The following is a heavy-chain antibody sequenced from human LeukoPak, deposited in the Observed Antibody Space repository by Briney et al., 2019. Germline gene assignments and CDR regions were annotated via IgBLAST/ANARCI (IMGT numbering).Heavy chain of an antibody. Sequence: PGGSLRLSCAASGFTLSNYALHWVRQAPGEGLERVAVMSYDEHVKSYADFVKGRFTISRDNAENTLFLQMDSLRVEDTAMYYCARDGVLKANNDAFDIWSQGTMVTVSP. J-gene: IGHJ3*02. CDR2: MSYDEHVK. CDR3: ARDGVLKANNDAFDI. V-gene: IGHV3-30*04. D-gene: IGHD3-3*01. CDR1: GFTLSNYA.